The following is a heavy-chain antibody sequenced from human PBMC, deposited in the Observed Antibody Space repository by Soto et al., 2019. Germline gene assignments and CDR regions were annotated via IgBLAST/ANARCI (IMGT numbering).Heavy chain of an antibody. CDR3: ARALSVAGTTGGFDY. CDR1: GGSFSGYY. D-gene: IGHD6-19*01. V-gene: IGHV4-34*01. J-gene: IGHJ4*02. Sequence: PSETLSLTCAVYGGSFSGYYWSWIRQPPGKGLEWIGEINHSGSTNYNPSLKSRVTISVDTSKNQFSLKLSSVTAADTAVYYCARALSVAGTTGGFDYWGQGTLVTVSS. CDR2: INHSGST.